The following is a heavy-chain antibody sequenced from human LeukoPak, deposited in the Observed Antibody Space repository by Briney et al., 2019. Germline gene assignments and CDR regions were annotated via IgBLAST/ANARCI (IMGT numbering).Heavy chain of an antibody. V-gene: IGHV3-33*01. J-gene: IGHJ4*02. CDR1: GFTFSSYG. CDR2: IWYDGSNK. D-gene: IGHD4-17*01. CDR3: ARDLTVTTFDY. Sequence: GGSLRLSCAASGFTFSSYGMHWVRQAPGKGLEWVAVIWYDGSNKYYADSVKGRFTISRDNSKNTLYLQMNSLRAEDTAVYYCARDLTVTTFDYWGQGTLVTVAS.